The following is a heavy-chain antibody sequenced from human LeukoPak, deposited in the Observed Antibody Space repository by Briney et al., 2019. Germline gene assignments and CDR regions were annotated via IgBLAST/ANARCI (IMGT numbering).Heavy chain of an antibody. CDR2: INPNSGGT. CDR3: ARGTIFGLFIRFDP. D-gene: IGHD3/OR15-3a*01. J-gene: IGHJ5*02. Sequence: ASVKVSCKASGYTFSGYYMHWVRQAPGQGLEWMGWINPNSGGTNYAQKFQGRVTMTRDASMSTAYMELSSLRSDDTAVYYCARGTIFGLFIRFDPWGQGTLVTVSS. V-gene: IGHV1-2*02. CDR1: GYTFSGYY.